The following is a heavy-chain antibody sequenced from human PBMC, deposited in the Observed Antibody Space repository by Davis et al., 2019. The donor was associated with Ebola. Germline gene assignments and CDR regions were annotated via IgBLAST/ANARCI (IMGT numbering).Heavy chain of an antibody. CDR3: ARVGETTVVTFNDAFDI. CDR1: GGTFSSYA. CDR2: A. J-gene: IGHJ3*02. Sequence: SVKVSCKASGGTFSSYAISWVRQAPGQGLIANYAQKFQGRVTITADKSTSTAYMELSSLRSEDTAVYYCARVGETTVVTFNDAFDIWGQGTMVTVSS. D-gene: IGHD4-23*01. V-gene: IGHV1-69*10.